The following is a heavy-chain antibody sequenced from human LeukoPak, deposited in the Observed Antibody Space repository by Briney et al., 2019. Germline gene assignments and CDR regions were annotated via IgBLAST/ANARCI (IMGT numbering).Heavy chain of an antibody. CDR1: GFTFSSYE. J-gene: IGHJ6*03. CDR3: AKLAAAGTGDYYYYYYYMDV. CDR2: ISSSGSTI. Sequence: PGGSLRLSCAASGFTFSSYEMNWVRQAPGKGLEWVSYISSSGSTIYYADSVKGRITISRDNSKNTLYLQMNSLRAEDTAVYYCAKLAAAGTGDYYYYYYYMDVWGKGTTVTISS. D-gene: IGHD6-13*01. V-gene: IGHV3-48*03.